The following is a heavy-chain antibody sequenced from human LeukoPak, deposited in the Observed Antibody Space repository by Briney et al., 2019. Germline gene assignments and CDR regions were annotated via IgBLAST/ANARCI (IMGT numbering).Heavy chain of an antibody. Sequence: GGPLRLSCSPCGFILSIYAMHGVRQARGRGVEYVSTIRSNGGSTYYADSVKGRFTISRDNSKNTLYLQMSSLRAEDTAVYYCAKPLGVRGLSNFDYWGQGTLVTVSS. CDR2: IRSNGGST. CDR3: AKPLGVRGLSNFDY. J-gene: IGHJ4*02. D-gene: IGHD3-10*01. V-gene: IGHV3-64D*06. CDR1: GFILSIYA.